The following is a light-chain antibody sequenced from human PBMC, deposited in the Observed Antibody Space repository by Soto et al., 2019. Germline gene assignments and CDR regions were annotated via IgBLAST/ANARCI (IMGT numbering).Light chain of an antibody. CDR1: SSDVGAYNS. CDR3: SSYTTSVTYV. CDR2: DVS. J-gene: IGLJ1*01. Sequence: QCALTRPASVSGAAGQSITISCTGTSSDVGAYNSVSWYQQHPGKAPKLIIYDVSTRPSGISDRFSGSKSGNTASLTISGLQAEDESDYYCSSYTTSVTYVFGTGTKVTVL. V-gene: IGLV2-14*01.